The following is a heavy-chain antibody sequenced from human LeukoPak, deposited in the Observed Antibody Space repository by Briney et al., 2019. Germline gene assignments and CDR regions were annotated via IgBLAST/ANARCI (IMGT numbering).Heavy chain of an antibody. V-gene: IGHV3-23*01. J-gene: IGHJ6*02. Sequence: GGSLRLSCAASGFTFSSYAMSWARQAPGKGLEWVSGISSSGSGGNTYYADSVMGRFTISRDSSKNTLFLQMNTLGAEDTAIYYCARWDYYDSSGYYYYYGMDVWGQGTTVTVSS. D-gene: IGHD3-22*01. CDR2: ISSSGSGGNT. CDR1: GFTFSSYA. CDR3: ARWDYYDSSGYYYYYGMDV.